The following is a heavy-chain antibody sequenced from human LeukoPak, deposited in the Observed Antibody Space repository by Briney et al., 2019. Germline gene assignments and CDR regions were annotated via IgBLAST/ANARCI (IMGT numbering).Heavy chain of an antibody. CDR2: INHSGST. D-gene: IGHD6-13*01. Sequence: SETLSLTCAVYGGSFSGYYWGWIRQPPGKGLEWIGEINHSGSTNYNPSLKSRVAISVDTSKNQFSLKLSSVTAADTAVYYCARGLKYSSSWYIFDYWGQGTLVTVSS. J-gene: IGHJ4*02. V-gene: IGHV4-34*01. CDR1: GGSFSGYY. CDR3: ARGLKYSSSWYIFDY.